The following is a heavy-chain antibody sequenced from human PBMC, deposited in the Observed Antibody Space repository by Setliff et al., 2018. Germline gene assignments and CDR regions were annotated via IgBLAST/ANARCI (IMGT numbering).Heavy chain of an antibody. D-gene: IGHD1-1*01. Sequence: SETLSLTCTVSGGSISSGVYYWAWIRQPPGKGLEWIGRIYYRGDTYYNASLKSRLTIFVDTSKNQFSLKLRSVTAADTAVYYCARTGTYRYFDYWGQGALVTVSS. CDR1: GGSISSGVYY. CDR3: ARTGTYRYFDY. V-gene: IGHV4-39*01. CDR2: IYYRGDT. J-gene: IGHJ4*02.